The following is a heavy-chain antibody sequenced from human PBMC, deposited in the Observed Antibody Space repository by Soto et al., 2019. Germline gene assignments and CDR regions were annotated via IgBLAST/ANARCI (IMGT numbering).Heavy chain of an antibody. V-gene: IGHV3-33*01. J-gene: IGHJ6*02. Sequence: GGSLRLSCAASGFTFSSYGMHWVRQAPGKGLEWVAVIWYDGSNKYYADSVKGRFTISRDNSKNTLYLQMNSLRAEDTAVYYCARDLYPKTYYYDSSGYYYYYGMDAWGQGTTVTVSS. CDR2: IWYDGSNK. D-gene: IGHD3-22*01. CDR1: GFTFSSYG. CDR3: ARDLYPKTYYYDSSGYYYYYGMDA.